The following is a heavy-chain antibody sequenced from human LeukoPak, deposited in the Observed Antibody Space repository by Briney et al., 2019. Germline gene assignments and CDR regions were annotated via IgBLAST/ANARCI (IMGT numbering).Heavy chain of an antibody. CDR1: GYSLTELS. CDR2: FDPEDGET. CDR3: ATDLRCGRSSCLVGGWFDP. J-gene: IGHJ5*02. D-gene: IGHD2-15*01. V-gene: IGHV1-24*01. Sequence: ASVKVSCKISGYSLTELSMHWVRPAPGKGLEWMGGFDPEDGETIYARTFQGRFTMTEDTSTDTAYMELTTLRSEDTAVYYCATDLRCGRSSCLVGGWFDPWGQGTLVTVSS.